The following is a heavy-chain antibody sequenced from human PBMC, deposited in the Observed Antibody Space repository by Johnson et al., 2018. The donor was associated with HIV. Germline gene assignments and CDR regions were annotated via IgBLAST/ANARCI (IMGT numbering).Heavy chain of an antibody. CDR1: GFTFSSYA. CDR3: ASAHVYCSGDSCYHLEHPFI. Sequence: QVQLVESGGGVVQPGRSLRLSCAASGFTFSSYAMHWVRQAPGKGLEWVAVISYDGSNKYYADSVKGRFTISRDNSKNTLYLQMNTLTVEDTAVYHWASAHVYCSGDSCYHLEHPFIWGKGTMVTVSS. J-gene: IGHJ3*02. V-gene: IGHV3-30*04. D-gene: IGHD2-15*01. CDR2: ISYDGSNK.